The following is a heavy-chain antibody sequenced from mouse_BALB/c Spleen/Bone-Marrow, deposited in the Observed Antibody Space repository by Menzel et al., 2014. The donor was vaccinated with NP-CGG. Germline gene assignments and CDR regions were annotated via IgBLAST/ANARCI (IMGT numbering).Heavy chain of an antibody. V-gene: IGHV1S22*01. CDR2: VYPGNDNS. D-gene: IGHD2-1*01. CDR1: GYTFTSHW. CDR3: TRSGGNYNFAY. Sequence: LQQPGSELVRPGASVKLSCKASGYTFTSHWMYWVKQRHGQGLEWIGNVYPGNDNSNYDEKFKSKGTLTVDTSSSTAYMHLSSLTSENSAVYYCTRSGGNYNFAYWGQGTLVTVSA. J-gene: IGHJ3*01.